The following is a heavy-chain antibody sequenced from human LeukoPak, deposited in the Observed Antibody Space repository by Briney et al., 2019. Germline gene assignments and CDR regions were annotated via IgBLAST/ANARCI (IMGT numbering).Heavy chain of an antibody. J-gene: IGHJ4*02. Sequence: PSETLSLTCTVSGASIISGSHYWTWIRQHPGKGLEWIGYSYSSGTTYYNPSLKSRITISLDTSNNQFFLKLTSVTAADTAMYYCARSGDGYNFDYWGQGALVTVSS. CDR1: GASIISGSHY. V-gene: IGHV4-31*03. CDR2: SYSSGTT. D-gene: IGHD5-24*01. CDR3: ARSGDGYNFDY.